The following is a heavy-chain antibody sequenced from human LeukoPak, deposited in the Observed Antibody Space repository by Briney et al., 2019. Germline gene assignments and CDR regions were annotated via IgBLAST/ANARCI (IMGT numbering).Heavy chain of an antibody. CDR1: GFSFSVCA. D-gene: IGHD3-22*01. V-gene: IGHV3-30-3*01. J-gene: IGHJ4*02. CDR2: ISYDGNNK. CDR3: VRGVTIYDSSGYFDY. Sequence: PGGSLRLSCAASGFSFSVCAMHWVRQAPGKGLEWVATISYDGNNKHYTDSVEGRFTISRDNSMNTLYLQMNTLRVEDTAMYYCVRGVTIYDSSGYFDYWGQGTLVTVSS.